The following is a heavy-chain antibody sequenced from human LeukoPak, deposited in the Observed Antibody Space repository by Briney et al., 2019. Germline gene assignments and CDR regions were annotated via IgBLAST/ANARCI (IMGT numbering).Heavy chain of an antibody. CDR1: GGSISSYY. CDR2: IYYSGST. CDR3: ARGDYYDSSGYDWFDP. D-gene: IGHD3-22*01. Sequence: ASETLSLTCAVSGGSISSYYWSWIRQPPGKGLEWIGYIYYSGSTNYNPSLKSRVTISVDTSKNQFSLKLSSVTAADTAVYYCARGDYYDSSGYDWFDPWGQGTLVTVSS. J-gene: IGHJ5*02. V-gene: IGHV4-59*01.